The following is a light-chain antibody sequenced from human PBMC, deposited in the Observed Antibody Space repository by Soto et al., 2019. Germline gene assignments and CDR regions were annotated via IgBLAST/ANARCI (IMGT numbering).Light chain of an antibody. J-gene: IGKJ5*01. Sequence: IVLTQSPGTLSLSPGERATLSCRASQSVSTYLAWYQQKPGQAPRLLIYDASNRATGIPARFSGSGSATDFTLTISSLEPEDFAVYYCQQRISWITFGHVRRPEIK. V-gene: IGKV3-11*01. CDR3: QQRISWIT. CDR2: DAS. CDR1: QSVSTY.